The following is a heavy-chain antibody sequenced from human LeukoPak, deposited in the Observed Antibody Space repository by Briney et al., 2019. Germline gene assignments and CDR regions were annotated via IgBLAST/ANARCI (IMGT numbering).Heavy chain of an antibody. D-gene: IGHD3-16*01. J-gene: IGHJ6*02. CDR2: ISSSGSTI. CDR3: ARISSIYYGMDV. CDR1: GFTFSSYE. V-gene: IGHV3-48*03. Sequence: GGSLRLSCAASGFTFSSYEMNWVRQAPGKGLEWVSYISSSGSTIYYADSVKGRFTISRDNAKNSLYLQMNSLRAEDTAVYYRARISSIYYGMDVWGQGTTVTVSS.